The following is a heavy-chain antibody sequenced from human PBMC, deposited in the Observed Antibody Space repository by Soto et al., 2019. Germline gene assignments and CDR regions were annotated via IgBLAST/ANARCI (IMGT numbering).Heavy chain of an antibody. CDR3: AGDRSYCSSTSCYVVAFDI. CDR1: GFTVSSNY. D-gene: IGHD2-2*01. Sequence: QPGGSLRLSCAASGFTVSSNYMSWVRQAPGKGLEWVSVIYSGGSTYYADSVKGRFTISRDNSKNTLYLQMNSLRAEDTAVYYCAGDRSYCSSTSCYVVAFDIWGQGTMVTVSS. J-gene: IGHJ3*02. V-gene: IGHV3-66*01. CDR2: IYSGGST.